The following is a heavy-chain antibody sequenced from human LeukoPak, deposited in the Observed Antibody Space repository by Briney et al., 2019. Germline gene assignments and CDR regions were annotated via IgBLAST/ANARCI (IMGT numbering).Heavy chain of an antibody. CDR2: ISTYNGNT. J-gene: IGHJ4*02. V-gene: IGHV1-18*01. CDR1: DYTFTSYG. D-gene: IGHD3-10*02. CDR3: ARGLFGELLFEY. Sequence: GASVKVSCKASDYTFTSYGISWVRQAPGQGLEWMGWISTYNGNTNYAQNLQGRVTMTTDTSTSTAYMELRSLRSDDRAVYYCARGLFGELLFEYWGQGTLVTVSS.